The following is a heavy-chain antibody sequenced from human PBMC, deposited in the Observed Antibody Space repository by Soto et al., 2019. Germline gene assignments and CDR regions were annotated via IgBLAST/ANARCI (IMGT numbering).Heavy chain of an antibody. Sequence: GASVKVSCKASGYTFTGYYMHWVRQAPGQGLEWMGWINPNSGGTNYAQRFQGWVTMTRDTSISTAYMELSRLRSDDTAVYYCALQSPTTPPLVYWGQGTLVTVSS. CDR2: INPNSGGT. J-gene: IGHJ4*02. CDR3: ALQSPTTPPLVY. D-gene: IGHD1-1*01. CDR1: GYTFTGYY. V-gene: IGHV1-2*04.